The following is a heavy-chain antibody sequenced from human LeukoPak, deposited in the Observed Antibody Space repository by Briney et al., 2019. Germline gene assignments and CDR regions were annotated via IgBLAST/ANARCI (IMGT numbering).Heavy chain of an antibody. CDR3: ARFMTLNL. J-gene: IGHJ5*02. CDR1: GFTFSSYG. D-gene: IGHD3-16*01. V-gene: IGHV3-48*01. Sequence: GGSLRLSCAASGFTFSSYGMHWVRQAPGKGLEWVSYISNGNSPIYYADSVKGRFTISRDNAKNSLYLQMYSLRVEDTAVYYCARFMTLNLWGQGTLVTVSS. CDR2: ISNGNSPI.